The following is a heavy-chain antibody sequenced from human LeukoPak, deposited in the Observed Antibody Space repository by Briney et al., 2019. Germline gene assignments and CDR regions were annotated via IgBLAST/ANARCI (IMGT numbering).Heavy chain of an antibody. V-gene: IGHV4-59*13. CDR2: IYYSGDT. Sequence: KPSETLSLTCTVSDGSISSYYWTWIRQPPGKGLEWIGFIYYSGDTYYTPSLKSRVTISLDTSKNQFSLQLSSVTTADTAVYYCATMSGKSAVDHWGQGTLVTVSS. CDR1: DGSISSYY. J-gene: IGHJ4*02. CDR3: ATMSGKSAVDH.